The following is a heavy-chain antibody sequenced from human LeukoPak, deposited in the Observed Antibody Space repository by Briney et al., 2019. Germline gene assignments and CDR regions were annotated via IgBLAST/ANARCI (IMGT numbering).Heavy chain of an antibody. CDR3: ARGRDSSSSLGYYYYYMDV. V-gene: IGHV4-34*01. Sequence: SETLSLTCAVYGGSFSGYYWSWIRQPPGKGLEWIGEINHSGSTNYNPSLKSRVTISVDTSKNQFSLKLSSVTAADTAVYYCARGRDSSSSLGYYYYYMDVWGKGTTVTVFS. CDR2: INHSGST. CDR1: GGSFSGYY. D-gene: IGHD6-6*01. J-gene: IGHJ6*03.